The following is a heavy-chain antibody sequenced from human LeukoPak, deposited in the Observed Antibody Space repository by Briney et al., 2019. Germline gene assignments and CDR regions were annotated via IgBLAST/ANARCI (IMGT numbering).Heavy chain of an antibody. CDR3: ARVPYYDFWSGYYDY. D-gene: IGHD3-3*01. V-gene: IGHV1-69*05. J-gene: IGHJ4*02. CDR1: GGTFSSYA. Sequence: GASVKVSCKASGGTFSSYAISWVRQAPGQGLEWMGGIIPIFGTANYAQKFHGRVTITTDESTSTAYMELSSLRSEDTAVYYCARVPYYDFWSGYYDYWGQGTLVTVSS. CDR2: IIPIFGTA.